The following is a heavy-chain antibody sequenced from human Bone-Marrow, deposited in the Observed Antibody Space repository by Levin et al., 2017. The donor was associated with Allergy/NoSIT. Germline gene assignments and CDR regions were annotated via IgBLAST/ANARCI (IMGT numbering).Heavy chain of an antibody. CDR3: VRDPEGHCSGGTCYFHY. J-gene: IGHJ4*02. Sequence: ASVKVSCKTSGYTFINHGISWVRQAPGQGLEWVGWISPYNGNTNYAQKFLGRVTMTLDTPTTTVYMELRNLKSDDTGMFYCVRDPEGHCSGGTCYFHYWGQGTLVTVSS. CDR1: GYTFINHG. V-gene: IGHV1-18*01. D-gene: IGHD2-15*01. CDR2: ISPYNGNT.